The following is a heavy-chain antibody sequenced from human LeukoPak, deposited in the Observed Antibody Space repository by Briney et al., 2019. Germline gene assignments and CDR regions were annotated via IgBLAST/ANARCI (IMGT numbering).Heavy chain of an antibody. D-gene: IGHD3-22*01. J-gene: IGHJ3*02. CDR3: ARALRYDSSGPTDAFDI. V-gene: IGHV3-13*01. Sequence: GGSLRLSCAASGFTFSSYDVHWVRQATGKGLEWVSAIGTAGDTYYPGSVKGRFTISRENAKNSLYLQMSSLRAGDTAVYYCARALRYDSSGPTDAFDIWGQGTMVTVSS. CDR2: IGTAGDT. CDR1: GFTFSSYD.